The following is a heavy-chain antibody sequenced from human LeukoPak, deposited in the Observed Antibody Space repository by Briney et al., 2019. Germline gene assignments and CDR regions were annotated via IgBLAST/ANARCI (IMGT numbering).Heavy chain of an antibody. CDR2: IYYSGST. D-gene: IGHD2-2*01. V-gene: IGHV4-39*01. J-gene: IGHJ5*02. CDR1: GGSISSSSYY. Sequence: SETLSLTCTVSGGSISSSSYYWGWIRQPPGKGLEWIGLIYYSGSTYYNPSLKSRLTISVDTSKNQFSLKLSSVTATDTAVYYCGRRGYCSSTSCYEYCFDPWGQGTLVTVSS. CDR3: GRRGYCSSTSCYEYCFDP.